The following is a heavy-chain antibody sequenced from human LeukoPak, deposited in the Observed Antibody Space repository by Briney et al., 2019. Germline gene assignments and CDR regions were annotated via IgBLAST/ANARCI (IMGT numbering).Heavy chain of an antibody. CDR1: GGSISSYY. CDR3: ARGVYIAAAQYGY. CDR2: IYYSGTT. J-gene: IGHJ4*02. V-gene: IGHV4-59*01. D-gene: IGHD6-13*01. Sequence: SETLPLTCTVSGGSISSYYWSWIRQPPGKGLEWIGYIYYSGTTNYNPSLKSRVTISVDTSKNQFSLKLSSVTAADTAVYYCARGVYIAAAQYGYWGREPWSPSPQ.